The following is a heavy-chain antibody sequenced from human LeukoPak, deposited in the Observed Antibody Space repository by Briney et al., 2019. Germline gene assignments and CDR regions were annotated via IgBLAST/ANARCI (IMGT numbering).Heavy chain of an antibody. CDR1: GGSISSGSYY. V-gene: IGHV4-39*07. Sequence: SQTLSLTCTVSGGSISSGSYYWSWIRQPPGKGLEWIGSIYHSGSTYYNPSLKSRVTISVDTSKNQFSLKLSSVTAADTAVYYCARDSTGYSSGWYYYYYMDVWGKGTTVTVSS. CDR2: IYHSGST. J-gene: IGHJ6*03. CDR3: ARDSTGYSSGWYYYYYMDV. D-gene: IGHD6-19*01.